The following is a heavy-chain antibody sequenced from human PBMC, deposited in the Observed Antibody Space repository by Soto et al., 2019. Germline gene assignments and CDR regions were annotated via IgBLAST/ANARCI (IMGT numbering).Heavy chain of an antibody. CDR2: ISYDGGNK. V-gene: IGHV3-30-3*01. J-gene: IGHJ4*02. CDR1: GFTFSSYA. Sequence: QVQLVESGGGVVQPGRSLRLSCAASGFTFSSYAMHWVRQAPGKGLEWVAVISYDGGNKYYADSVKGRFTISRDNSKNTLYLQMNSLSSEDTAVYYCARVAVEMATIHVFDYWGQGTLVTVSS. CDR3: ARVAVEMATIHVFDY. D-gene: IGHD5-12*01.